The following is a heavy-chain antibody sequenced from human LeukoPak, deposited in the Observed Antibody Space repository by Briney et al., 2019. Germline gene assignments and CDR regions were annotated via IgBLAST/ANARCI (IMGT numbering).Heavy chain of an antibody. CDR1: GGSISSSNW. J-gene: IGHJ1*01. CDR2: IYHSGGT. D-gene: IGHD6-6*01. Sequence: SETLSLTCAVSGGSISSSNWWSWVRQPPGKGLEWIGEIYHSGGTNYNPSLQSRVTISVDTSKNQFSLNLNSVTAADTAVYYCARGGAARLHFQNWGQGTLVTVSS. CDR3: ARGGAARLHFQN. V-gene: IGHV4-4*02.